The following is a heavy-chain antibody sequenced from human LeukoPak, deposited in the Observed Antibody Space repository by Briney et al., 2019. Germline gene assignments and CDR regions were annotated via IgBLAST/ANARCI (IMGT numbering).Heavy chain of an antibody. CDR2: IYYSGST. CDR3: ASLAVAGLSEGY. V-gene: IGHV4-39*01. CDR1: GGSISSDSYY. J-gene: IGHJ4*02. D-gene: IGHD6-19*01. Sequence: SETLSLTCTVSGGSISSDSYYWAWIRQAPGKGLEWIASIYYSGSTYYNPSLKSRVTISVDTSRNQFSLKLSSVTAADTAVYYCASLAVAGLSEGYWGQGTLVIVSS.